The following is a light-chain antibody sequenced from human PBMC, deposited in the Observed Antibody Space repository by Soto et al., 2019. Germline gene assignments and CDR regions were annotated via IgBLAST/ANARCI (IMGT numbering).Light chain of an antibody. CDR2: EVS. J-gene: IGLJ1*01. Sequence: QSVLTQPASVSGSPGQSITISCTGTSSDVGGYTYVSWYQQHPGKAPKLIIYEVSNRPSGVSNRFSGSRSGNTASLTISGLQAEDEADYYCNSNTSGSTYVFGTGTKVTVL. CDR3: NSNTSGSTYV. CDR1: SSDVGGYTY. V-gene: IGLV2-14*01.